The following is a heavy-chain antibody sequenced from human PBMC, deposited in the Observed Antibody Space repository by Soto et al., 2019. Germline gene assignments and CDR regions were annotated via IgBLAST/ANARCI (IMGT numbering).Heavy chain of an antibody. V-gene: IGHV3-30*18. J-gene: IGHJ4*02. CDR2: ISYDGSNK. CDR1: GFTFSSYG. D-gene: IGHD5-12*01. Sequence: LRLSCAASGFTFSSYGMHWVRQAPGKGLEWVAVISYDGSNKYYADSVKGRFTISRDNSKNTLYLQMNSLRAEDTAVYYCAKEGGVATVALGYWGQGTLVTVSS. CDR3: AKEGGVATVALGY.